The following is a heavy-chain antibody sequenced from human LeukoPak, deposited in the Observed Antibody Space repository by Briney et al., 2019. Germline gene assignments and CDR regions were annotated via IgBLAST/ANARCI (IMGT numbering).Heavy chain of an antibody. CDR2: FDPEDGET. D-gene: IGHD3-10*01. CDR3: ARVGLGDYGSGSYYRVYNWFDP. V-gene: IGHV1-24*01. J-gene: IGHJ5*02. Sequence: ASVKVSCKVSGYTLTELSMHWVRQAPGKGLEWMGGFDPEDGETIYAQKFQGRVTMTEDTSTDTAYMELSSLRSEDTAVYYCARVGLGDYGSGSYYRVYNWFDPWGQGTLVTVSS. CDR1: GYTLTELS.